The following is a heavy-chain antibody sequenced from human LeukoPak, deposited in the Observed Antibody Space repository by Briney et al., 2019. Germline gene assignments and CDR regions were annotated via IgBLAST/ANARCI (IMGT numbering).Heavy chain of an antibody. CDR3: ARGEITYYYDSSGYFI. CDR1: GYTFTGYY. CDR2: INPNSGGT. V-gene: IGHV1-2*02. Sequence: AASVKVSCKASGYTFTGYYMHRVRQAPGQGLEWMGWINPNSGGTNYAQKFQGRVTMTRDTSISTAYMELSRLRSDDTAVYYCARGEITYYYDSSGYFIWGQGTMVTVSS. J-gene: IGHJ3*02. D-gene: IGHD3-22*01.